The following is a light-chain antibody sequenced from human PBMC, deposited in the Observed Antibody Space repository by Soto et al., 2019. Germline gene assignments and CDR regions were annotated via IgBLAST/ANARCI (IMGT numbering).Light chain of an antibody. CDR2: GAS. Sequence: EIVMTQSPATLSVSPGERATLSCRASQSVSSNLAWYQQKPGQAHRLLIYGASTRATRIPAIFSGSGSGTESTHTISSRQSPDFALYYCQRYNNCPPYTFGQGTKLEI. J-gene: IGKJ2*01. CDR1: QSVSSN. CDR3: QRYNNCPPYT. V-gene: IGKV3-15*01.